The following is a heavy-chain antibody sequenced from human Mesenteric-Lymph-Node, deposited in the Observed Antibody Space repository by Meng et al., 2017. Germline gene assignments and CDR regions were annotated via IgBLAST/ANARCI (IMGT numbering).Heavy chain of an antibody. D-gene: IGHD6-19*01. Sequence: LQLHESGPGPVKPSETLSLTCTVSGGSISSSSYYWGWIRQPPGKGLEWIGEIYHSGSTNYNPSLKSRVTISVDKSKNQFSLKLTSVTAADTAVYYCASFPPPGKQWLVTDYWGQGTLVTVSS. V-gene: IGHV4-39*07. J-gene: IGHJ4*02. CDR1: GGSISSSSYY. CDR3: ASFPPPGKQWLVTDY. CDR2: IYHSGST.